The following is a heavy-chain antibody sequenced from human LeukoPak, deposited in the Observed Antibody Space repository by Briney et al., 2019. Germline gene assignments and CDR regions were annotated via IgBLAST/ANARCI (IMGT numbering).Heavy chain of an antibody. J-gene: IGHJ4*02. CDR2: ISYDGSNK. D-gene: IGHD1-26*01. V-gene: IGHV3-30*04. CDR1: GFTFSSYA. Sequence: PGGSLRLSCAASGFTFSSYAMHWVRQAPGKGLEWVAVISYDGSNKYYADSVKGRFSISRDNSKNTLYLQMNSLRVEDTAVYYCVTEVSGSFPTWGQGTLVTVSS. CDR3: VTEVSGSFPT.